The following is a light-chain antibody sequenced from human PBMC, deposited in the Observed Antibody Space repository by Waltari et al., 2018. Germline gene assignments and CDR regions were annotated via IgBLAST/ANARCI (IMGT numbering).Light chain of an antibody. CDR2: AGN. V-gene: IGLV1-44*01. CDR1: SPNIGSNT. J-gene: IGLJ2*01. CDR3: AAWDDSLIGVA. Sequence: QSVLTQPPSASGTPGQRVTIPCSGSSPNIGSNTVNWYQQLPGTSPKLLIYAGNQRPSGVPDRFSGSKSGTSASLAIGGLQSDDEADYYCAAWDDSLIGVAFGGGTRLTVL.